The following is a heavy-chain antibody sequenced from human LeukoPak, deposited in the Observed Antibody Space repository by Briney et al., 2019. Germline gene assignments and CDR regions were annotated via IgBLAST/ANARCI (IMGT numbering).Heavy chain of an antibody. CDR1: GFTFSNYE. CDR2: ISSSGSGNII. Sequence: GGSLRLSCAASGFTFSNYEGNWVRQAPGKGLEWISYISSSGSGNIIYYADSVKGRFTIPRDNPKNSLYLQMNSLRVEDTAVYYCARKVTGTTYFDYWGQGTLVTVSS. J-gene: IGHJ4*02. D-gene: IGHD1-1*01. V-gene: IGHV3-48*03. CDR3: ARKVTGTTYFDY.